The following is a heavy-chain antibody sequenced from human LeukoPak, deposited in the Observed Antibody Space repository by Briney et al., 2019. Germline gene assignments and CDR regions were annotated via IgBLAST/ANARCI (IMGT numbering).Heavy chain of an antibody. Sequence: PGGSLRLSCAAPGFTFSSYGMHWVRQAPGKGLEWVAFIRYDGSNKYYADSVKGRFTISRDNSKNTLYLQMNSLRPEDTAVYYCARETGTMGAAFDIWGQGTIVTVSS. J-gene: IGHJ3*02. CDR2: IRYDGSNK. CDR3: ARETGTMGAAFDI. CDR1: GFTFSSYG. D-gene: IGHD1/OR15-1a*01. V-gene: IGHV3-30*02.